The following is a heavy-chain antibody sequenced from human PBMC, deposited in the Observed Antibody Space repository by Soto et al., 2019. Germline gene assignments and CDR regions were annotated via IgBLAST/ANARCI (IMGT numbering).Heavy chain of an antibody. V-gene: IGHV3-48*01. D-gene: IGHD3-22*01. J-gene: IGHJ4*02. CDR2: ISPGNKI. Sequence: EVQLVESGGGLVQPGGSLRLSCVSSGFTFSTYAMNWVRQAPGKGLEWVAYISPGNKIYQAESVKGRFTISRDNAKNSLYLQMNGLRAEDAAVYYCARERDYYDNGHWRDSDFDYWGQGSLVTVSS. CDR3: ARERDYYDNGHWRDSDFDY. CDR1: GFTFSTYA.